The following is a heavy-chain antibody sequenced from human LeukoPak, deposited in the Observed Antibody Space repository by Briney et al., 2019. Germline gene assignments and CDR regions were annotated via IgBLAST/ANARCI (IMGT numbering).Heavy chain of an antibody. Sequence: PGGSLRLSCVASGFTFSSYAMTWVRQAPGKGLEWVSSISGSRGTTYYADSVTGRFTISRDFSKNTLYLQMNSLGAEDTAVYYCAKGKNYYYYYNMDVWGKGTTVTVSS. V-gene: IGHV3-23*01. CDR2: ISGSRGTT. J-gene: IGHJ6*04. CDR3: AKGKNYYYYYNMDV. CDR1: GFTFSSYA.